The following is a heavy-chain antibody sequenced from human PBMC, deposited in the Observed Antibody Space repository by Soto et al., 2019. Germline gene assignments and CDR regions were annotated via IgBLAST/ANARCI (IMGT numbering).Heavy chain of an antibody. V-gene: IGHV3-23*01. Sequence: EVELLESGGGWIQPGGSLRLSCAASGFTFSTYTMNWVRQAPGRGLEWISTISDAGRSTFHADSVKGRFIVSRDNSKNTLFLEMTRLRLDDTAVYYCAKEDGATYCGLSSCHATSFDFWGQGVLVAVSS. CDR2: ISDAGRST. D-gene: IGHD2-21*01. CDR3: AKEDGATYCGLSSCHATSFDF. J-gene: IGHJ4*02. CDR1: GFTFSTYT.